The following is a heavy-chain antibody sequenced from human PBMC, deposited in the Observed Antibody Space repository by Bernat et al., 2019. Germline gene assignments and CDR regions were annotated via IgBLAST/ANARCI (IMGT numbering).Heavy chain of an antibody. CDR3: ARDLIAVADFSDAFDI. CDR1: GFTFSSYG. J-gene: IGHJ3*02. D-gene: IGHD6-19*01. Sequence: QVQLVESGGGVVQPGRSLRLSCAASGFTFSSYGMHWVRQAPGKGLGWVAVIWYDGSNKYYADSVKGRFTISRDNSKNTLYLQMNSLRAEDTAVYYCARDLIAVADFSDAFDIWGKGTMVTVSS. V-gene: IGHV3-33*01. CDR2: IWYDGSNK.